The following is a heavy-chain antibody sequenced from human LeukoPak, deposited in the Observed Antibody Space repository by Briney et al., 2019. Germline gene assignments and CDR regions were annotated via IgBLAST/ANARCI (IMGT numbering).Heavy chain of an antibody. J-gene: IGHJ4*02. CDR2: IIPILGIT. D-gene: IGHD1-26*01. CDR3: ARDRDRSGSQSY. Sequence: SVTVSCKASGGTFSYYAISWVRQAPGQGLEWMGRIIPILGITNYAQKFQGRVTITADKSTSTAYMELSSLRSEDTAVYYCARDRDRSGSQSYWGQGTLVTVSS. CDR1: GGTFSYYA. V-gene: IGHV1-69*04.